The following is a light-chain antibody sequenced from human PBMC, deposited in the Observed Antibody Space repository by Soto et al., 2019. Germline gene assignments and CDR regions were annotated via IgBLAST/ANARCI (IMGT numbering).Light chain of an antibody. Sequence: DIQMTQSPSSVSASVGDRITITCRASQGISSRLAWYQQKPGKAPKLLNYAAASLQSGVPSRFSGSRSWTDFTLNISTLQPEDFGSYYCQQPNSFPLTFGGGTKVDIE. CDR2: AAA. CDR1: QGISSR. V-gene: IGKV1D-12*01. J-gene: IGKJ4*01. CDR3: QQPNSFPLT.